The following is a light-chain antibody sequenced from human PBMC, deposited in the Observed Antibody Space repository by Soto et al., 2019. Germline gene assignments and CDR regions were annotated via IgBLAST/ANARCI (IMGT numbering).Light chain of an antibody. CDR2: DVS. CDR3: GSYTGSGTRVV. J-gene: IGLJ2*01. CDR1: SSDVGTYKF. Sequence: QSALTQPASVSGSPGQSITISCTGTSSDVGTYKFVSWYQQYPGRAPKLMIYDVSSRPSGVSYRFSGSKSGSTASLTISGLQAEDEADYYCGSYTGSGTRVVFGGGTKLTVL. V-gene: IGLV2-14*01.